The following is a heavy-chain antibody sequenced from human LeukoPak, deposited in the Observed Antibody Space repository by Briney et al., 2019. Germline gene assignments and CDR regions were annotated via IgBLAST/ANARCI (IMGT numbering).Heavy chain of an antibody. D-gene: IGHD3-22*01. CDR3: ARDRWYYYDSSGYYLDYFDY. CDR2: IYYSGST. J-gene: IGHJ4*02. V-gene: IGHV4-31*03. CDR1: GGSIRSGGYY. Sequence: SETLSLTCTVSGGSIRSGGYYWSWIRQHPGKGLEWIGYIYYSGSTYYNPSLKSRVTISVDTSKNQFSLKLSSVTAADTAVYYCARDRWYYYDSSGYYLDYFDYWGQGTLVTVSS.